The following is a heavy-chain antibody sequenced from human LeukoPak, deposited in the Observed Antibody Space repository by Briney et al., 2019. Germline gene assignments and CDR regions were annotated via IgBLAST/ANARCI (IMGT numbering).Heavy chain of an antibody. J-gene: IGHJ5*02. V-gene: IGHV1-69*04. CDR1: GGTFSSYA. CDR2: IIPIFGIA. D-gene: IGHD2-2*01. Sequence: ASVRVSCKASGGTFSSYAISWVRQATGQGLEWMGRIIPIFGIANYAQKFQGRVTITADKSTSTAYMELSSLRSEDTAVYYCAREGGRYCSSTSCYGNWFDPWGQGTLVTVSS. CDR3: AREGGRYCSSTSCYGNWFDP.